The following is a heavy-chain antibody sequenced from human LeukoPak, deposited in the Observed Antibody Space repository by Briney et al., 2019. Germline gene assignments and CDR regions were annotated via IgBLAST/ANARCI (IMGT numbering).Heavy chain of an antibody. CDR1: GFTFRNYV. CDR3: TKRIDGAGSYYIDF. CDR2: IGGTDGTT. V-gene: IGHV3-23*01. D-gene: IGHD3-10*01. Sequence: GGSLRLSCAASGFTFRNYVMNWVRRAPGKGLEWVSAIGGTDGTTFYAAFVKGRFTISRDNSRNTLYLQMNSLRAEDTAVYYCTKRIDGAGSYYIDFWGQGTVVTVSS. J-gene: IGHJ4*02.